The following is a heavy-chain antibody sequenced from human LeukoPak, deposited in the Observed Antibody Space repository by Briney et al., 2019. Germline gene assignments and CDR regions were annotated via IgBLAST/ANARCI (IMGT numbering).Heavy chain of an antibody. D-gene: IGHD4-17*01. CDR1: GGPIISYY. V-gene: IGHV4-59*01. CDR2: IYYSGST. CDR3: ARDQASGDYFDY. J-gene: IGHJ4*02. Sequence: SETLSLTCSVSGGPIISYYWSWIRQPPGKGLEWIGYIYYSGSTNYNPSLKSRVTISVDTSKNQFSLKLSSVTAADTAVYYCARDQASGDYFDYWGQGTLVTVSS.